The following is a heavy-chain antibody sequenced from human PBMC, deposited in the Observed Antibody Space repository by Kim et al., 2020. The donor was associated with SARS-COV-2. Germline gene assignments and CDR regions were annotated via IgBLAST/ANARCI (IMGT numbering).Heavy chain of an antibody. CDR3: ASAGYCSADSCYPYFDY. Sequence: VNGRFTISRDNAKNSLYLQMNSLRAEDTAVYYCASAGYCSADSCYPYFDYWGQGTLVTVSS. V-gene: IGHV3-11*06. D-gene: IGHD2-15*01. J-gene: IGHJ4*02.